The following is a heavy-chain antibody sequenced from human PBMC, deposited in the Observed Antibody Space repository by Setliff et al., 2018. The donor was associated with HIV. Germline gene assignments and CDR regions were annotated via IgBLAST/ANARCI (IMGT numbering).Heavy chain of an antibody. D-gene: IGHD1-26*01. Sequence: PSETLSLTCTVSGASISSHYWSWIRQPPGKGLEWIGYIYFSGTTNYNPSLKSRVTISVDTSKNQFSLKVSSVTAADTAVYYCARGWEWGAPLDYWGQGTLVTVSS. CDR2: IYFSGTT. J-gene: IGHJ4*02. CDR1: GASISSHY. V-gene: IGHV4-59*11. CDR3: ARGWEWGAPLDY.